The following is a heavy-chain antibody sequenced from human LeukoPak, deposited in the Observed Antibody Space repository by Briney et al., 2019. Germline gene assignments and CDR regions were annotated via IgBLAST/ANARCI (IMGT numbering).Heavy chain of an antibody. Sequence: SETLSLTCTVSGGSISSGGYYWSWIRQPPGKGLEWIGEINHSGSTNYNPSLKSRVTISVDTSKNQFSLKLSSVTAADTAVYYCARGVVVGATKSFGYWGQGTLVTVSS. CDR2: INHSGST. CDR1: GGSISSGGYY. CDR3: ARGVVVGATKSFGY. J-gene: IGHJ4*02. D-gene: IGHD1-26*01. V-gene: IGHV4-39*07.